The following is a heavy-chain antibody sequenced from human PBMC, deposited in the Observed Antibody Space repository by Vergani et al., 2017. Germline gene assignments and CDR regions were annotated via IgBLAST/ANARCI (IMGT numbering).Heavy chain of an antibody. D-gene: IGHD2-15*01. CDR1: GFTFSTYA. CDR3: VKDAGSYENFFDS. CDR2: LTGGGGST. V-gene: IGHV3-23*01. Sequence: EVQLLESGGSLKQPGGSVRLSCAASGFTFSTYAMHWVRQAAGKGLEWASALTGGGGSTYYADSLKGRFIISRDNSRDTLYLQMNILIPEDTATYYCVKDAGSYENFFDSWGQGTLVTVSS. J-gene: IGHJ4*02.